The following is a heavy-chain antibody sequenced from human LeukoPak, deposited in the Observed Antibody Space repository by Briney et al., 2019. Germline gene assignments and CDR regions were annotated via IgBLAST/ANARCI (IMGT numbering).Heavy chain of an antibody. CDR3: ASPHIAAAGMSAFDI. J-gene: IGHJ3*02. V-gene: IGHV3-48*04. D-gene: IGHD6-13*01. Sequence: GGSLRLSCAVSGFTFTYYSMNWVRHAPGRGLEWVAHISSASNNIYYADSVKGRFTISRDNAKNSLYLQMNSLRAEDTAVYYCASPHIAAAGMSAFDIWGQGTMVTVSS. CDR2: ISSASNNI. CDR1: GFTFTYYS.